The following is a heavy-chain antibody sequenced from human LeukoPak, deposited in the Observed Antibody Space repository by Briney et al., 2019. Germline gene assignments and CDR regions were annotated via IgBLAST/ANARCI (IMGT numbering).Heavy chain of an antibody. CDR3: ARDLDYGEKSEDY. CDR1: GYTFIAFF. D-gene: IGHD4/OR15-4a*01. CDR2: INLSGGST. V-gene: IGHV1-46*01. Sequence: ASVKVSCRASGYTFIAFFVHWVRQAPGQGLEWLGIINLSGGSTHYPQKFQDRVTMTRDTSTSTVYMELSSLRSEDTAVYYCARDLDYGEKSEDYWGQGTLVTVSS. J-gene: IGHJ4*02.